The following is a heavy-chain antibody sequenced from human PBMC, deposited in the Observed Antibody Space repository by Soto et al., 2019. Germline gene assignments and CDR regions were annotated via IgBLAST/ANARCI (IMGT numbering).Heavy chain of an antibody. CDR3: ARRGGTYYDY. D-gene: IGHD1-26*01. V-gene: IGHV5-51*01. CDR1: GYSLTSYW. Sequence: PGESLKISCKASGYSLTSYWICWVRQMPGKGLEWMGIMYPGDSDTRYSPSFQGQVTISADKSINTAYLQWSSLKASDTAIYFCARRGGTYYDYWGQGILVTVSS. CDR2: MYPGDSDT. J-gene: IGHJ4*02.